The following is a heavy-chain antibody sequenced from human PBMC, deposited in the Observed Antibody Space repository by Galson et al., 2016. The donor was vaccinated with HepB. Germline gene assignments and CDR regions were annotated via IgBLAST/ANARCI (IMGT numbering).Heavy chain of an antibody. CDR2: TWNDGSTK. D-gene: IGHD3-9*01. CDR1: GFTFSNYG. J-gene: IGHJ4*02. Sequence: SLRLSCAASGFTFSNYGMHWVRQAPGKGLEWVAVTWNDGSTKYYADSVKGRFTISRDNSKNTLYLQMNSLGAEDTAVYYCARDFDTGGGYFDYWGQGTLVTGSS. V-gene: IGHV3-33*01. CDR3: ARDFDTGGGYFDY.